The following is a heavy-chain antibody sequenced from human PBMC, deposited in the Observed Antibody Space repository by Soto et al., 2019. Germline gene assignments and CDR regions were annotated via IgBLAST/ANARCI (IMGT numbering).Heavy chain of an antibody. CDR1: GVTFSDYY. D-gene: IGHD2-15*01. CDR3: ASLYGGSNPLFDY. V-gene: IGHV3-11*03. J-gene: IGHJ4*02. Sequence: GGSLRLCCAASGVTFSDYYMSWIRQAPGKGLEWVSYISSSSSYTNYADSVKGRFTISRDNAKNSLYLQMNSLRAEDTAVYYCASLYGGSNPLFDYWGQGTLVTVPS. CDR2: ISSSSSYT.